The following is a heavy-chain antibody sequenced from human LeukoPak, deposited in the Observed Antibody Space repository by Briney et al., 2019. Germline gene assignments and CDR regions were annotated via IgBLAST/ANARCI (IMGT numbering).Heavy chain of an antibody. CDR3: ARLPDIYYFDY. D-gene: IGHD1-14*01. CDR2: IYYSGST. V-gene: IGHV4-39*06. J-gene: IGHJ4*02. CDR1: GGSISSSSYY. Sequence: SETLSLTCTVSGGSISSSSYYWGWIRQPPGKGLEWIGSIYYSGSTYYNPSLKSRVTISVDTSKNQFPLKLSSVTAADTAVYYCARLPDIYYFDYWGQGTLVTVSS.